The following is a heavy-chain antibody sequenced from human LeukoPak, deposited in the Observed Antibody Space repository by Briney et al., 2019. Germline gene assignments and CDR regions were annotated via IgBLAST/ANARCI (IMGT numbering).Heavy chain of an antibody. CDR3: AKDRIWSGYSKYYFDC. D-gene: IGHD3-3*01. CDR1: GFAFSSYW. J-gene: IGHJ4*02. CDR2: IKQDGSEK. V-gene: IGHV3-7*03. Sequence: GGSLRLSCTASGFAFSSYWMSWVRQAPGRGLEWVANIKQDGSEKHYVDSVKGRFTISRDNAKNSLYLQMNSLRAEDAAIYYCAKDRIWSGYSKYYFDCWGQGTLVTVSS.